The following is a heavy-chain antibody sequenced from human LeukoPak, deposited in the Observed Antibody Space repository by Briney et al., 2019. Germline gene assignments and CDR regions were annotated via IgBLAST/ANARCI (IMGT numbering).Heavy chain of an antibody. D-gene: IGHD3-10*01. V-gene: IGHV4-59*08. CDR2: IYYSGST. CDR3: ARRSMVRGVIGWFDP. J-gene: IGHJ5*02. CDR1: GGSISSYY. Sequence: SETLSLTCNVSGGSISSYYWSWIRQPPGKGLEWIGYIYYSGSTNYNPSLKSRVTISVDTSKNQFSLKLSSVTAADTAVYYCARRSMVRGVIGWFDPWGQGTLVTVSS.